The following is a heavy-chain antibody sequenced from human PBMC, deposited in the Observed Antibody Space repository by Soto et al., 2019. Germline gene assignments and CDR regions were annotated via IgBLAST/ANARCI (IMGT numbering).Heavy chain of an antibody. CDR3: ARGPVTMIRGFDYYYGMDV. CDR1: GWSFSGYY. J-gene: IGHJ6*02. CDR2: ISHGGST. V-gene: IGHV4-34*01. Sequence: ETLSLTCAVYGWSFSGYYWSWIRRPPGKGLEWIGEISHGGSTKYNPSLKSRVTISVDTSKNQFSLKLSSVTAADTAVYYCARGPVTMIRGFDYYYGMDVWGQGTTVTVSS. D-gene: IGHD3-10*01.